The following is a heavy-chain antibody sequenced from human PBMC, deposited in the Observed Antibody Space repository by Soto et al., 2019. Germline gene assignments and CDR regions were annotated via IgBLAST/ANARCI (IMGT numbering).Heavy chain of an antibody. CDR1: GFTFSSYS. CDR2: ISSSSSYI. CDR3: ARDSCSSTSCFD. J-gene: IGHJ4*02. V-gene: IGHV3-21*01. D-gene: IGHD2-2*01. Sequence: PGGSLRLSCAASGFTFSSYSMNWVRQATGKGLEWVSSISSSSSYIYYADSVKGRFTISRDNAKNSLYLQMNSLRAEDTAVYYCARDSCSSTSCFDWGQGTLVTVSS.